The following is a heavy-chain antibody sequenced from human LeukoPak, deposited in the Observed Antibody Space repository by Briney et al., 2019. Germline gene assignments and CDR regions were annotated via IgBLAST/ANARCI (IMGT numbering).Heavy chain of an antibody. V-gene: IGHV1-3*01. CDR1: GYTFTSYA. D-gene: IGHD2-15*01. CDR3: ARDLGYCTGGTCYPNWFDP. CDR2: INAGNYNT. Sequence: GASVKVSCKASGYTFTSYAMHWVRQAPGQRLEWMGWINAGNYNTKYSQKFQGKVSITRETSESTAYMELSSLRSADTAVYYCARDLGYCTGGTCYPNWFDPWGQGTLVTVSS. J-gene: IGHJ5*02.